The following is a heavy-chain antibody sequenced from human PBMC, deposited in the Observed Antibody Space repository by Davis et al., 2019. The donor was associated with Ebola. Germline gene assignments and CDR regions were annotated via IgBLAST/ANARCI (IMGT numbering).Heavy chain of an antibody. CDR1: GYTFTSYA. J-gene: IGHJ4*02. V-gene: IGHV1-3*01. CDR2: INAGNGNT. D-gene: IGHD6-19*01. Sequence: ASVKVSCKASGYTFTSYAMHWVRQAPGQRLEWMGWINAGNGNTKYSQKFQGRVTITRDTSASTAYMELSSLRSEDTAVYYCARGRGWSPPGRYWGQGTLVTVSS. CDR3: ARGRGWSPPGRY.